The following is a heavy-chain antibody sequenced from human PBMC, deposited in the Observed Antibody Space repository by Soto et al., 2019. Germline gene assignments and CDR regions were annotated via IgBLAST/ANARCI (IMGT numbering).Heavy chain of an antibody. J-gene: IGHJ6*01. D-gene: IGHD5-18*01. CDR2: IYYSGTT. Sequence: SETLSLTCTVSGGSISSGDYYWSWIRQPPGKGLEWIGYIYYSGTTYYNPSLKSRVTISVDTSKNQFSLKVSSVTAADTAVYYCVRALIQLWPHYYYGMDVWGQGTTVTVSS. V-gene: IGHV4-30-4*01. CDR3: VRALIQLWPHYYYGMDV. CDR1: GGSISSGDYY.